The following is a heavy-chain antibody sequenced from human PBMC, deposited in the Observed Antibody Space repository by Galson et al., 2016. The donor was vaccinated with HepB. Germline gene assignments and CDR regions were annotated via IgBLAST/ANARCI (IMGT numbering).Heavy chain of an antibody. Sequence: LRLSCAGSGFTFSDYSMHWVRPAPGKGLEYVSSISSNGGSTYYADSVKGRFAISRDNSRSTLYLQMRSLRPEDTAVYYCVKDHCKSTTCDRYNWFDPWGQGTLVAVSS. V-gene: IGHV3-64D*06. CDR3: VKDHCKSTTCDRYNWFDP. D-gene: IGHD2-2*01. CDR1: GFTFSDYS. J-gene: IGHJ5*02. CDR2: ISSNGGST.